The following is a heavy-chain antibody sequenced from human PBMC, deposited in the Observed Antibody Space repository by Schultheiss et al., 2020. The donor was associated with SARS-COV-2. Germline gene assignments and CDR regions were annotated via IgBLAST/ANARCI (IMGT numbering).Heavy chain of an antibody. J-gene: IGHJ3*02. CDR3: ARVRQFLHAFDI. V-gene: IGHV3-64*01. Sequence: GESLKISCAASGFTFSSSAMHWVSQAPGKGLQYVSAISSNGGSTYYANSVKGRFTISRDNSKNTLYLQMGSLRAENMAVYYCARVRQFLHAFDIWGQGTMVTVSS. D-gene: IGHD2/OR15-2a*01. CDR1: GFTFSSSA. CDR2: ISSNGGST.